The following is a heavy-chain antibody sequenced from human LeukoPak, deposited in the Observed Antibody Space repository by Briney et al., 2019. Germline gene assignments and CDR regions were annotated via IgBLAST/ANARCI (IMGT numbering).Heavy chain of an antibody. D-gene: IGHD1-26*01. J-gene: IGHJ4*02. V-gene: IGHV1-18*01. Sequence: GASVTVSCKASSYTFSNYAISWVRQAPGQGLEWMAWITVYNGNTNYAQKLQGRVTVTADTSTSTAYMELRNLRSDDTAVYYCTRGEGFCDYWGQGTLVTVSS. CDR1: SYTFSNYA. CDR3: TRGEGFCDY. CDR2: ITVYNGNT.